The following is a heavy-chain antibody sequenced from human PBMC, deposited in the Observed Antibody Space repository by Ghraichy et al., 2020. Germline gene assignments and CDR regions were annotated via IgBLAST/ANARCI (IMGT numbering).Heavy chain of an antibody. D-gene: IGHD4-17*01. CDR3: ARENYGPCYFEF. CDR2: IKQDGSEK. Sequence: GGSLRLSCAASGFTFSNYWMSWVRQAPGKGLEWVANIKQDGSEKNYVDSVKGRFTISRDNAKNSLYLQMNSLRAEDTAVYYCARENYGPCYFEFWGQGTLVTVSS. J-gene: IGHJ4*02. V-gene: IGHV3-7*03. CDR1: GFTFSNYW.